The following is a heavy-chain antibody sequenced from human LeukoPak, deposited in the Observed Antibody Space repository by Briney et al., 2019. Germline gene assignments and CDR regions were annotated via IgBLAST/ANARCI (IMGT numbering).Heavy chain of an antibody. CDR3: ARRRAVAGLVYXFDY. CDR1: GYSFTSYW. V-gene: IGHV5-51*01. CDR2: IYPGDSDT. Sequence: GESLMISCKGSGYSFTSYWIGWVRQMPGKGLEWMGIIYPGDSDTRYSPSFQGQVTISADKSISTAYLQWSSLKASDTAMYYCARRRAVAGLVYXFDYWXQGTLVTVSS. D-gene: IGHD6-19*01. J-gene: IGHJ4*02.